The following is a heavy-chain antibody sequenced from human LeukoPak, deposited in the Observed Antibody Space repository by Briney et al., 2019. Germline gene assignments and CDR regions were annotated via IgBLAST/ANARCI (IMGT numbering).Heavy chain of an antibody. Sequence: GGSLRLSCAASGFTFSSYWMHWVRHAPGKGLGWVSRINSDGSSTNYADSVKGRFTISRDNAKNTVYLQMNSLRAEDTAVYYCARDRYIYGYDGLDVWGQGTTVTVSS. CDR2: INSDGSST. CDR1: GFTFSSYW. V-gene: IGHV3-74*01. CDR3: ARDRYIYGYDGLDV. J-gene: IGHJ6*02. D-gene: IGHD5-18*01.